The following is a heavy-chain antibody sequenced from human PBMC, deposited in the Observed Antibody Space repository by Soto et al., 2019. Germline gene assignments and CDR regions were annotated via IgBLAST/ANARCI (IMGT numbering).Heavy chain of an antibody. J-gene: IGHJ4*02. D-gene: IGHD6-6*01. CDR2: ISAYNGNT. V-gene: IGHV1-18*01. CDR1: GYTFTSYG. CDR3: ARASSIAARPGFDY. Sequence: ASVKVSCKASGYTFTSYGISWVRQAPGQGLEWMGWISAYNGNTNYAQKLQGRVTMTTDTSTSTAYMELRSLRSDDTAVYYCARASSIAARPGFDYWGQGTLVTVSS.